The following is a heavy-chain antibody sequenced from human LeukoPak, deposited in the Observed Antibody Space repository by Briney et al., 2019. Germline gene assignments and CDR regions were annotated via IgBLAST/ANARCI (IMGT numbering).Heavy chain of an antibody. V-gene: IGHV3-23*01. CDR1: GFAFSSYA. D-gene: IGHD6-13*01. CDR3: AKGGSFRAFDY. Sequence: GGSLRLSCAVSGFAFSSYAMSWVRQAPGEGLEWVSTTSGSGGSTDYSDSVTGRFTISRDNSKNTLYLQMNSLRADDTALYYCAKGGSFRAFDYWGQGTLVTVSS. J-gene: IGHJ4*02. CDR2: TSGSGGST.